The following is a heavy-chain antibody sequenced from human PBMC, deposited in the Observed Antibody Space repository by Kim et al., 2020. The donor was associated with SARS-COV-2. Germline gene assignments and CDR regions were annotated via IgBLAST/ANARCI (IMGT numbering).Heavy chain of an antibody. J-gene: IGHJ4*02. CDR1: GFTFSNYS. Sequence: GGSLRLSCAASGFTFSNYSMNWVRQAPGKGLEWVSYISSSSKKRYYADSVKGRFTISRDDAKNSLYLQMNSLGDEDSGVYYCARDTTSSSDPLDYWGQGTLVTVSS. CDR2: ISSSSKKR. V-gene: IGHV3-48*02. D-gene: IGHD6-6*01. CDR3: ARDTTSSSDPLDY.